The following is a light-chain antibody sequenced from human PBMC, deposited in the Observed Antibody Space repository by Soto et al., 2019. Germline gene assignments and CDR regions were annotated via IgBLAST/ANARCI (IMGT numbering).Light chain of an antibody. CDR1: SSNIKSQY. Sequence: QSVLTQPPSVSTAPGQKVTISCSGSSSNIKSQYVSWYQQLPGTAPKLLIYDNIKRPSGIPDRFSGSKSGTSATLGITGLQTGDEADYYCGTWDSSLSDVVFGGGTKLTVL. CDR2: DNI. CDR3: GTWDSSLSDVV. J-gene: IGLJ2*01. V-gene: IGLV1-51*01.